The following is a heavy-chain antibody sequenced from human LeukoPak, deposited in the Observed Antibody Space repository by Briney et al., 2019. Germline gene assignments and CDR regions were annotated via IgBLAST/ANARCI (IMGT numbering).Heavy chain of an antibody. Sequence: GASVKVSCKASGYTFTSYYMHWVRQAPGQGLGWMGIINPSGGSTSYAQKFQGRVTMTRDMSTSTVYMELSSLRSEDTAVYYCARAGYVWGSYRPYFDYWGQGTLVTVSS. J-gene: IGHJ4*02. V-gene: IGHV1-46*01. CDR1: GYTFTSYY. CDR3: ARAGYVWGSYRPYFDY. D-gene: IGHD3-16*02. CDR2: INPSGGST.